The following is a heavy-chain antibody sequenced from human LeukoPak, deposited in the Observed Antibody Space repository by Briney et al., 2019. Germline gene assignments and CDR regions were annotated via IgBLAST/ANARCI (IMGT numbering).Heavy chain of an antibody. CDR1: GGTFSSYA. J-gene: IGHJ6*03. CDR3: ARTCIAAAGPDYYYYYYMDV. CDR2: IIPIFGTA. Sequence: ASVKVSCKASGGTFSSYAISWVRQAPGQGLEWMGGIIPIFGTANYAQKFQGRVTITTEESTSTAYMELSSLRSEDTAVYYYARTCIAAAGPDYYYYYYMDVWGKGTTVTVSS. D-gene: IGHD6-13*01. V-gene: IGHV1-69*05.